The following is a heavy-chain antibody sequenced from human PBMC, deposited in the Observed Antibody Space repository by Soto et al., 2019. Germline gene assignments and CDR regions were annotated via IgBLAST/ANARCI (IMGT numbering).Heavy chain of an antibody. CDR1: GADINTYS. V-gene: IGHV4-4*07. J-gene: IGHJ6*02. D-gene: IGHD6-19*01. CDR2: IYTSASI. CDR3: ARDREAGYNFYYGMDV. Sequence: WETLSLTCSVSGADINTYSWTWIRQPAGKGLEWIGRIYTSASINYNPSLKGRVTLSVDTSTNQVSLRLASVTAADTAIYYCARDREAGYNFYYGMDVWGQGTTVTV.